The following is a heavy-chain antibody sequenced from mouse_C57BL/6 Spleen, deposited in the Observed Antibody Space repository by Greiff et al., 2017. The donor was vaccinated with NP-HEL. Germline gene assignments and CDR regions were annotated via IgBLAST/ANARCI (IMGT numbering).Heavy chain of an antibody. D-gene: IGHD1-1*01. CDR1: GYTFTSYW. Sequence: VQLQQPGAELVKPGASVNLSCKASGYTFTSYWMQWVKQRPGQGLEWIGEIDPSDSYTNYTPKFKGKATFTVDTSTSTAHLQIRSLTSEDSAVYYGAKTVKGDAMDYWGQGTSVTVSS. J-gene: IGHJ4*01. CDR3: AKTVKGDAMDY. CDR2: IDPSDSYT. V-gene: IGHV1-50*01.